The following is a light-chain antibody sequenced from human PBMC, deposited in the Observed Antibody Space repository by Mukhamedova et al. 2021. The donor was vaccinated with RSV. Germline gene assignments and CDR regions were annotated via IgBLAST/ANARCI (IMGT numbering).Light chain of an antibody. J-gene: IGKJ2*01. CDR2: KAS. V-gene: IGKV1-5*03. CDR3: QQFYTSSPYT. Sequence: WYQRRVHGKTPKVLMYKASILESVVPSRFSGTGSGTEFTLTISSLQPDDSATYYCQQFYTSSPYTFGQGTKLEVK.